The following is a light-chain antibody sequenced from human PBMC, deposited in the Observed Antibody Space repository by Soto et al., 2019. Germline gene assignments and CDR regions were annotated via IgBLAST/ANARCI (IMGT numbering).Light chain of an antibody. Sequence: EVVLTQSPGTLSLSPGERATLSCRASQSVSSNYLAWYQQKPGQAPRFLLYGASGRATGIPDRFSGSPSGTHFTLTISTLEPEYFAVYYCQQYHSSPYTFGQAPKLQIK. V-gene: IGKV3-20*01. CDR2: GAS. CDR1: QSVSSNY. CDR3: QQYHSSPYT. J-gene: IGKJ2*01.